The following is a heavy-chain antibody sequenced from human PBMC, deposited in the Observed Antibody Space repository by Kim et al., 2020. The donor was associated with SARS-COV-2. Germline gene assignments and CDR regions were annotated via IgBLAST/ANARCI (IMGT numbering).Heavy chain of an antibody. CDR2: IYYSGST. CDR3: ARSRPVSYCSGGSCYSWGGGRYSDY. Sequence: SETLSLTCTVSGGSISSSSYYWGWIRQPPGKGLEWIGSIYYSGSTYYNPSLKSRVTISVDTSKNQFSLKLSSVTAADTAVYYCARSRPVSYCSGGSCYSWGGGRYSDYWGQGTLVTVSS. CDR1: GGSISSSSYY. D-gene: IGHD2-15*01. V-gene: IGHV4-39*01. J-gene: IGHJ4*02.